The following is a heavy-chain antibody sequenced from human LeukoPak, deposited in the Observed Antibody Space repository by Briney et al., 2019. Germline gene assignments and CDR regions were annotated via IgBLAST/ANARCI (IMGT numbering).Heavy chain of an antibody. CDR3: ARDRGDNLLDY. D-gene: IGHD3-10*01. V-gene: IGHV3-11*06. J-gene: IGHJ4*02. CDR1: GFTFSGYY. Sequence: KTGGSLRLSCAASGFTFSGYYMSWIRQAPGKGLEWVSYISSSGAYRNHADSVRGRFTISRDNAKNSLYLQMNSLRAEDTAVYYCARDRGDNLLDYWGQGTLVTVSS. CDR2: ISSSGAYR.